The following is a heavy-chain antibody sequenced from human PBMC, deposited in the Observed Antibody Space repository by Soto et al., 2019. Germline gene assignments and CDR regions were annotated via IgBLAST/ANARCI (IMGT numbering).Heavy chain of an antibody. Sequence: SETLSLTCSVSSASLGSSTYYWSWIRQPPGRGPEWIGSIYYSGNTYYKPSLKSRVSISIDTSRNQFSLKLTSVTAADTGVYYCASSSPFHYWGPGILVTVSS. CDR2: IYYSGNT. D-gene: IGHD6-6*01. J-gene: IGHJ4*02. CDR1: SASLGSSTYY. V-gene: IGHV4-39*01. CDR3: ASSSPFHY.